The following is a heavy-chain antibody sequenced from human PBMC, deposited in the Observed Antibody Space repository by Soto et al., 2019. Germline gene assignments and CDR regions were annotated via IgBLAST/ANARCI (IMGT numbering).Heavy chain of an antibody. CDR2: ISSSGSTI. CDR3: ARDRCQRGFDFWSGYYRPCAFDI. V-gene: IGHV3-11*01. CDR1: GFTFSDYY. J-gene: IGHJ3*02. Sequence: XASLRLSCAASGFTFSDYYMSWIRQAPGKGLEWVSYISSSGSTIYYADSVKGRFTISRDNAKNSLYLQMNSLRAEDTAVYYCARDRCQRGFDFWSGYYRPCAFDIWGQGTMVTVSS. D-gene: IGHD3-3*01.